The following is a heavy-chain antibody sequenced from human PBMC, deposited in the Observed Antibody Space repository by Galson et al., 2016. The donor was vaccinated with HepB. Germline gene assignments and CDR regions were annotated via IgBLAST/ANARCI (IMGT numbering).Heavy chain of an antibody. Sequence: SLRLSCAASGFTFSSYGMHWVRQAPGKGLEWVAVISYDEGNKYYADSVKGRFTISRDISKNTLYLHMNSLRAEETAVYYCARDRRHSPTGEFVAMMYYYYGMDVWGQGTTVTVSS. D-gene: IGHD2-8*02. CDR3: ARDRRHSPTGEFVAMMYYYYGMDV. J-gene: IGHJ6*02. V-gene: IGHV3-30*03. CDR2: ISYDEGNK. CDR1: GFTFSSYG.